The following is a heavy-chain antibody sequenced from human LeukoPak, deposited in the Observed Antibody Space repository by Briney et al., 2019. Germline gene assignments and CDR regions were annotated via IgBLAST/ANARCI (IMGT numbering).Heavy chain of an antibody. D-gene: IGHD6-19*01. CDR3: ARLAVAGTPDDY. J-gene: IGHJ4*02. V-gene: IGHV4-34*01. CDR2: INHSGST. Sequence: SETLSLTCAVYGGSFSGYYWSWIRQPPGKGLEWIGEINHSGSTNYNPSLKSRVTISVDTSKNQFSLKLSSVTAADTAVYYCARLAVAGTPDDYWGQGTLVTVSS. CDR1: GGSFSGYY.